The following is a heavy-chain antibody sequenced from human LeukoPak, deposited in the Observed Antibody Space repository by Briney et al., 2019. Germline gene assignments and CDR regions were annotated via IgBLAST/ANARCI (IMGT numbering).Heavy chain of an antibody. D-gene: IGHD2-2*01. Sequence: GESLKISCQGSGYSFTNYWIAWVRQMPGKGLEWMGTIYPGDSDPRYSPSLRGQITISVDKSTSTAYLQCSSLKASDTPIYYCARHVMAGTYSTGLGYWGQGTLVTVSS. CDR2: IYPGDSDP. J-gene: IGHJ4*02. V-gene: IGHV5-51*01. CDR1: GYSFTNYW. CDR3: ARHVMAGTYSTGLGY.